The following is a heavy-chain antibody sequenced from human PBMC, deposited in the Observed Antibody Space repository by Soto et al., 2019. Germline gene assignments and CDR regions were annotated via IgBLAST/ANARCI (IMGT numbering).Heavy chain of an antibody. CDR1: GGSISSGGYY. CDR3: AMEPDSGRRRYFGMDL. V-gene: IGHV4-31*03. Sequence: QVQLQESGPGLVKPSQTLSVTCTVSGGSISSGGYYWSWIRQHPRKGLEWIGYIYYSGSTYYNPSLKSRVTISVDTSKIQFSVKLSSVTAAHTALYYCAMEPDSGRRRYFGMDLWGQAGTLTVSS. CDR2: IYYSGST. J-gene: IGHJ6*02. D-gene: IGHD1-26*01.